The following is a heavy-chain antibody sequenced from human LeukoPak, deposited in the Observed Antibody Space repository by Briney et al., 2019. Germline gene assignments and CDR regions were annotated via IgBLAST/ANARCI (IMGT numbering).Heavy chain of an antibody. Sequence: GGSLRLSCAASGFTFSSYGMNWVRQAPGKGLEWVSSISSSSSYIYYADSVKGRFTISRDNAKNSLYLQMNSLRAEDTAVYYCARDHQGYYGSGSYYNIYFDYWGQGTLVTVSS. CDR3: ARDHQGYYGSGSYYNIYFDY. J-gene: IGHJ4*02. CDR2: ISSSSSYI. CDR1: GFTFSSYG. D-gene: IGHD3-10*01. V-gene: IGHV3-21*01.